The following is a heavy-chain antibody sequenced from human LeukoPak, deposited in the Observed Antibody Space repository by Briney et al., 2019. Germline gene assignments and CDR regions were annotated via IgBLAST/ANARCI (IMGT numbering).Heavy chain of an antibody. J-gene: IGHJ5*02. Sequence: ASVMVSCKASGGTFSSYAISWVRQAPGQGLEWMGGIIPIFGTANYAQKFQGRVTITTDESTSTAYMELSSLRSEDTAVYYCARGTKTTVTTAWFDPWGQGTLVTVSS. V-gene: IGHV1-69*05. CDR2: IIPIFGTA. CDR3: ARGTKTTVTTAWFDP. D-gene: IGHD4-11*01. CDR1: GGTFSSYA.